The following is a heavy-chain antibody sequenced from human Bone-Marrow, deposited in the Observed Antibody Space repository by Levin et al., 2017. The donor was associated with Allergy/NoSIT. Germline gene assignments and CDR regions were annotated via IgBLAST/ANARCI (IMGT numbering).Heavy chain of an antibody. D-gene: IGHD6-19*01. CDR2: LYYDGTT. CDR1: GGSISRYY. V-gene: IGHV4-59*13. Sequence: SETLSLTCTVSGGSISRYYWGWIRQPPGKGLEWIGYLYYDGTTTYNPSLKSRVTISVDTSKNQFSLKLSSVTTADTAVYYCVMGAGWLVDYWGQGNLVTVSS. CDR3: VMGAGWLVDY. J-gene: IGHJ4*02.